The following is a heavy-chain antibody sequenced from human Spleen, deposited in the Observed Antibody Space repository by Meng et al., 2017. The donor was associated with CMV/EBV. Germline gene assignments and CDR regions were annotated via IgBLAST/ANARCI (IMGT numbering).Heavy chain of an antibody. J-gene: IGHJ4*02. CDR1: GFTFSNSW. CDR3: ARGYDYPSPLDY. CDR2: IKPDGSDK. Sequence: GGSLRLSCAASGFTFSNSWMTWVRQAPGKELEWVANIKPDGSDKYYVDSVKGRFTVSRDNAKNSLYLQMNSLRAEDTAIYYCARGYDYPSPLDYWGQGALVTVSS. D-gene: IGHD5-12*01. V-gene: IGHV3-7*01.